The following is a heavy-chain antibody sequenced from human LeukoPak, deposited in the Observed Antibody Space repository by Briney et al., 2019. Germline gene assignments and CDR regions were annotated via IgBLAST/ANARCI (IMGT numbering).Heavy chain of an antibody. V-gene: IGHV4-39*07. Sequence: SETLSLTCTVSGGSNSSSSYYWGWIRQPPGKGLEWIGSIYYSGSTYYNPSLKSRVTISVDTSKNQFSLKLSSVTAADTAVYYCARGLYSYGYVPYYYYYYYMDVWGKGTTVTVSS. D-gene: IGHD5-18*01. CDR2: IYYSGST. J-gene: IGHJ6*03. CDR1: GGSNSSSSYY. CDR3: ARGLYSYGYVPYYYYYYYMDV.